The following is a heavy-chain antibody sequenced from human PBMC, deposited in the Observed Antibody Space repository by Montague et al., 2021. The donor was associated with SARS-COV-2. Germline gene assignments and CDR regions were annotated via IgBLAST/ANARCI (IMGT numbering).Heavy chain of an antibody. Sequence: SLRLSCAASGFIFNNYAMHWVRQAPGKGPQWLAAVTFDGRSQYYPSAVEGRFTISRHNSRNMLFLEMSSLRGEDTAMYYCARDGRDCGATNCQTYYYHYMDVWGQGNTVTVSS. V-gene: IGHV3-30*04. CDR2: VTFDGRSQ. CDR3: ARDGRDCGATNCQTYYYHYMDV. D-gene: IGHD2-21*01. CDR1: GFIFNNYA. J-gene: IGHJ6*03.